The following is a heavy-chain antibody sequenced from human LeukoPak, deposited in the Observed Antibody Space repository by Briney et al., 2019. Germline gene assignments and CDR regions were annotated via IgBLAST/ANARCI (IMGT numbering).Heavy chain of an antibody. CDR3: ARGYGSGSYYTAQPLDY. V-gene: IGHV1-2*02. CDR1: GYTFTGYY. D-gene: IGHD3-10*01. J-gene: IGHJ4*02. Sequence: ASVKVSCKASGYTFTGYYMHWVRQAPGQGLEWMGWINPNSGGTNYAQKFQGRVTMTRDTSISTAYMELSRLRSDDTAVYYCARGYGSGSYYTAQPLDYWGQGTLVTVSS. CDR2: INPNSGGT.